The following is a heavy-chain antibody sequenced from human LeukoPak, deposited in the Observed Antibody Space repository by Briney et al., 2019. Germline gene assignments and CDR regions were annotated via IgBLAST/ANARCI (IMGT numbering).Heavy chain of an antibody. CDR2: IRNDGSDA. CDR3: AKDKITMVRARFDY. V-gene: IGHV3-74*01. CDR1: GFTFSETW. D-gene: IGHD3-10*01. Sequence: PGGSLRLSCAASGFTFSETWMHWVRHVPGKGLVWVSRIRNDGSDARYAESVKGRFTISRDNAKNTLYLQMNSLRAEDTAVYYCAKDKITMVRARFDYWGQGTLVTVSS. J-gene: IGHJ4*02.